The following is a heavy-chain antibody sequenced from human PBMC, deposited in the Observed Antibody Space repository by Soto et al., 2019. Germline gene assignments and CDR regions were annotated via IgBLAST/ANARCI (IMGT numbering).Heavy chain of an antibody. V-gene: IGHV3-23*01. CDR1: GFTFTSQP. Sequence: GGSLRLSCAASGFTFTSQPMTWVRQAPGKGLECVSSIFGDDTPYYADSVKGRFSVSRDNSKSTLYLQMNSLRADDTAVYYCAKASGYGGNWGYFDYWGQGTLVTVSS. J-gene: IGHJ4*02. CDR2: IFGDDTP. CDR3: AKASGYGGNWGYFDY. D-gene: IGHD7-27*01.